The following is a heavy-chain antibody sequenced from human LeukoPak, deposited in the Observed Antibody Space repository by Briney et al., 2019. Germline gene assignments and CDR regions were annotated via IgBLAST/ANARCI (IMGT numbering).Heavy chain of an antibody. D-gene: IGHD4-11*01. CDR2: INSDGSST. J-gene: IGHJ6*03. Sequence: GGSLRLSCAASGFTFSSYWMHWVRQAPGKGLVWVSRINSDGSSTSYADSVKGRFTISRDNAKNTLYLQMNSLRAEDTAVYYCARCAVTTFWYYDYMDVWGKGTTVTVSS. CDR1: GFTFSSYW. CDR3: ARCAVTTFWYYDYMDV. V-gene: IGHV3-74*01.